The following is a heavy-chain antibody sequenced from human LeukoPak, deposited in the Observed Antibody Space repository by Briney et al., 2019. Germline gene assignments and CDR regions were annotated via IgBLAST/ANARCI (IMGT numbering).Heavy chain of an antibody. CDR1: GYTFTGYY. V-gene: IGHV1-2*02. CDR2: INPSSGGT. CDR3: AREKQLVGMDV. Sequence: EASVKVSCKASGYTFTGYYMHWVRQAPGQGLEWMGWINPSSGGTNYAQKFQGRVTVTRDASISTAYMEVSRLRSDDTAVYYCAREKQLVGMDVWGQGTTVTVSS. J-gene: IGHJ6*02. D-gene: IGHD6-13*01.